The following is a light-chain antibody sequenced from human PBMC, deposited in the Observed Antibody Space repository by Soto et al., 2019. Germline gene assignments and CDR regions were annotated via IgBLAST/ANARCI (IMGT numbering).Light chain of an antibody. CDR2: RND. V-gene: IGLV1-47*01. CDR3: ATWDESLSGVV. J-gene: IGLJ2*01. CDR1: SSNVGSFY. Sequence: QTVVTQPPSASGTPGQRVTISCSGSSSNVGSFYISWYQHLPGTAPKLLIYRNDQRPSGVTDRFSGSKSGTSASLAISGLRSEDEADYYCATWDESLSGVVFGGGTKLTAL.